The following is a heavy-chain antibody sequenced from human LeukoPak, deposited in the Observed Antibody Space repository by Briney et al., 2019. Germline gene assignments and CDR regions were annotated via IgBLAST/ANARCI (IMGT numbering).Heavy chain of an antibody. Sequence: AGGSLRLSCAASGFTFSSYSMNWVREGPGKGLEWVSSISSSDTYIYHADSVKGRFTISRYNAKNSLYLQMNSLRVEDTAVYYCAKDRTELDYWGQGTLVTASS. J-gene: IGHJ4*02. V-gene: IGHV3-21*01. CDR3: AKDRTELDY. CDR1: GFTFSSYS. D-gene: IGHD2-8*02. CDR2: ISSSDTYI.